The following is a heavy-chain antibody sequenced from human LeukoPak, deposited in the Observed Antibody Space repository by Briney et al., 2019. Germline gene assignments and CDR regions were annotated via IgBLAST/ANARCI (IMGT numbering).Heavy chain of an antibody. CDR2: INHSGST. D-gene: IGHD3-9*01. J-gene: IGHJ4*02. CDR1: GGSFSGYY. CDR3: ARRLRYFDLPPHFDY. V-gene: IGHV4-34*01. Sequence: SETLSLTCAVYGGSFSGYYWSWIRQPPGKGLEWIGEINHSGSTNYNPSLKSRVTISVDTSKNQFSLKLSSVTAADTALYYCARRLRYFDLPPHFDYWGQGTLVTVSS.